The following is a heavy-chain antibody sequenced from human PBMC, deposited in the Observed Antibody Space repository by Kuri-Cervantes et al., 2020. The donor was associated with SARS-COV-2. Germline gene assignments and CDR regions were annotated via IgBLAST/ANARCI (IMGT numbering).Heavy chain of an antibody. CDR1: GFTFSSYG. D-gene: IGHD3-16*01. V-gene: IGHV3-30*03. J-gene: IGHJ4*02. Sequence: GGSLRLSCAASGFTFSSYGMHWVRQAPGKGLEWVAVISYDGSNKYYADSVKGRFTISRDNSKNTLYLQMNSLRAEDTAVYYCASLGDAGDLSPPFDYWGQGTLVTVSS. CDR3: ASLGDAGDLSPPFDY. CDR2: ISYDGSNK.